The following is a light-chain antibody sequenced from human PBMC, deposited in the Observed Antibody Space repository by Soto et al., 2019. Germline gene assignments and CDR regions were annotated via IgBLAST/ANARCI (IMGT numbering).Light chain of an antibody. V-gene: IGKV3-11*01. Sequence: EIFLTQSPATLSLSPGETATLSCRASQSVSGYIGWYQQKPGQAPRLLIYADSNRATGIPARFSGSGSGTDFTLTINSLEPEDFAVYYCQQRSSWPITFGQGTRLEIK. CDR3: QQRSSWPIT. CDR2: ADS. CDR1: QSVSGY. J-gene: IGKJ5*01.